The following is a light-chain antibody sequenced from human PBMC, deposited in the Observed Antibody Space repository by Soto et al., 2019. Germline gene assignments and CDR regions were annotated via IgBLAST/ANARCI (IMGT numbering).Light chain of an antibody. V-gene: IGKV1-27*01. CDR3: QNYNRAPLT. J-gene: IGKJ3*01. CDR1: QGISNS. CDR2: AAS. Sequence: DIPMTQSPSSLSASVGATVPLTCRARQGISNSLAWFQQKPGRVPQFLSYAASTLQPGVPPRFSGRGSGTDVTRTISSLQPEDVATYYCQNYNRAPLTVGPGTRVEIK.